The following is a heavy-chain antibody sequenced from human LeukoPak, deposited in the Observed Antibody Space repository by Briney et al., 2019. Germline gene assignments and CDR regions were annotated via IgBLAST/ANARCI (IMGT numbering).Heavy chain of an antibody. D-gene: IGHD3-16*01. J-gene: IGHJ4*02. CDR2: ISSSGSTI. CDR1: GFTFSSYE. CDR3: ARNDYNFDY. Sequence: GGSLRLSCAASGFTFSSYEMNWVRQAPGKGQEWVSYISSSGSTIYYADSVQGRFTISRDNAKNSLYLQMSSLRAEDTAVYYCARNDYNFDYWGQGTLVTVSS. V-gene: IGHV3-48*03.